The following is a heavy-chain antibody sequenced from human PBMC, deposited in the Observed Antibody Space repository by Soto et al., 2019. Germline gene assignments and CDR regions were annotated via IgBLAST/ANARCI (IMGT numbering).Heavy chain of an antibody. CDR3: ATGGVSAVAGTDAFDI. V-gene: IGHV3-21*01. D-gene: IGHD6-19*01. Sequence: GSLRLSCAASGFTFSSYSMNWVRQAPGKGLEWVSSISSSSSYIYYADSVKGRFTISRDNAKNSLYLQMNSLRAEDTAVYYCATGGVSAVAGTDAFDIWGQGTMVTVSS. J-gene: IGHJ3*02. CDR2: ISSSSSYI. CDR1: GFTFSSYS.